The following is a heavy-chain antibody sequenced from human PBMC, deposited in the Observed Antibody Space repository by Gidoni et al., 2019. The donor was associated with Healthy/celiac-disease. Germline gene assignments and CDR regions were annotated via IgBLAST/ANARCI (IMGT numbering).Heavy chain of an antibody. CDR1: GGSISSGGYS. CDR2: IYHSGST. D-gene: IGHD3-10*01. Sequence: QLQLQESGSGLVKPSQTLSLTCAVSGGSISSGGYSWSWIRQPPGKGLEWIGYIYHSGSTYYNPSLKSRVTISVDRSKNQFSLKLSSVTAADTAVYYCATSQYYYGSGSYYTSGWFDPWGQGTLVTVSS. CDR3: ATSQYYYGSGSYYTSGWFDP. V-gene: IGHV4-30-2*01. J-gene: IGHJ5*02.